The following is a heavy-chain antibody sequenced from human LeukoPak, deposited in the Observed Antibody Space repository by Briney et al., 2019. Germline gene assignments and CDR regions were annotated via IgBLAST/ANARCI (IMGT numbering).Heavy chain of an antibody. CDR2: ISYDGSNK. V-gene: IGHV3-30*19. Sequence: PGGSLRLSCAASGFTFSSYGMHWVRQAPGKGLEWVAVISYDGSNKYYADSVKGRFTISRDNSKNTLYLQVNSLRAEDTAVYYCAREIGAAAGSPGTVWFDPWGQGTLVTVSS. CDR1: GFTFSSYG. CDR3: AREIGAAAGSPGTVWFDP. D-gene: IGHD6-13*01. J-gene: IGHJ5*02.